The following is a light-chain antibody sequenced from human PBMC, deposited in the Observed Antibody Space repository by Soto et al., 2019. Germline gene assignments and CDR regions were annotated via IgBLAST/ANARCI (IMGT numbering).Light chain of an antibody. V-gene: IGKV3-15*01. CDR1: QSVSSN. CDR3: QQYNNWPRT. Sequence: EIVMTQSPATLSVSPGERATLSCRASQSVSSNLAWYQQKPGQAPRLLIYGASTSATGIPARFSGSGSGPEFTLTISSLQSEDFAVYYCQQYNNWPRTFGQGTKVEIK. CDR2: GAS. J-gene: IGKJ1*01.